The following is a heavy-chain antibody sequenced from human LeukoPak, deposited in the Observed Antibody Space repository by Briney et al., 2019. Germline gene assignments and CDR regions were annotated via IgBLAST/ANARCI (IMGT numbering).Heavy chain of an antibody. D-gene: IGHD6-19*01. V-gene: IGHV3-9*01. CDR1: GFTFDDYG. CDR3: AKVDGYNSGWYDF. Sequence: PGGSLRLSCAASGFTFDDYGMHWVRQPPGKGLEWVSGISWNSGNIGYADSVKGRFTISRDNAKNSLYLQMDILKPEDTAFYYCAKVDGYNSGWYDFWGQGTLVTVSS. CDR2: ISWNSGNI. J-gene: IGHJ5*01.